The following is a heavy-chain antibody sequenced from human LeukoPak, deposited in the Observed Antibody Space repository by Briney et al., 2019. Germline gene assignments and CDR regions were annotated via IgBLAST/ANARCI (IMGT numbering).Heavy chain of an antibody. CDR2: ISAYNGNT. CDR3: ARAGSGYVWGSYRPFDY. Sequence: ASVKVSCKASGYTFTSYGISWVRQAPGQGLEWMGWISAYNGNTNYAQKLQGRVTMTTDTSTSTAYMELRSLRSDDTAVYYCARAGSGYVWGSYRPFDYWGQGTLVTVSS. V-gene: IGHV1-18*01. D-gene: IGHD3-16*02. J-gene: IGHJ4*02. CDR1: GYTFTSYG.